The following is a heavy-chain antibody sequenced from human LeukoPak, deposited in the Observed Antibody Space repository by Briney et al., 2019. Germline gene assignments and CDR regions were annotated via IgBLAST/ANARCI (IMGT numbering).Heavy chain of an antibody. CDR2: ISGSGGST. J-gene: IGHJ6*03. V-gene: IGHV3-23*01. D-gene: IGHD5-12*01. CDR1: GFTFSSYA. Sequence: PGGSLRLSCAASGFTFSSYAMSWVRQAPGKGLEWVSAISGSGGSTYYADSVKGRFTISRDNAKNTLYLQMNSLRAEDTAVYYFAKDLSYSGYEPNYYYHYMDGWGKGTTVTGSS. CDR3: AKDLSYSGYEPNYYYHYMDG.